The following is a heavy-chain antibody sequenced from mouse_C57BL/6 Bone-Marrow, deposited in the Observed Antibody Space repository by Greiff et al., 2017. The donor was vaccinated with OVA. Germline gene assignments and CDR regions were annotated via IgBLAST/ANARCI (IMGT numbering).Heavy chain of an antibody. J-gene: IGHJ3*01. Sequence: VQGVESGPELVKPGASVKISCKASGYAFSSSWMNWVKQRPGKGLEWIGRIYPGDGDTNYNGKFKGKATLTADKSSSTAYMQLSSLTSEDSAVYFCARRRWLGLAYWGQGTLVTVSA. CDR3: ARRRWLGLAY. D-gene: IGHD2-2*01. V-gene: IGHV1-82*01. CDR1: GYAFSSSW. CDR2: IYPGDGDT.